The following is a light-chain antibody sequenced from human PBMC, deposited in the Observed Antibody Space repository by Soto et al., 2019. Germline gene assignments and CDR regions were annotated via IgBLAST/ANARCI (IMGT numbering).Light chain of an antibody. J-gene: IGLJ2*01. V-gene: IGLV8-61*01. CDR1: SGSVSTSYY. Sequence: QAVVTQEPSFSVSPGRTVTLTCGLSSGSVSTSYYPSWYQQTPGQAPRTLIYSTNTRSSGVPDRFSGSILDNKAALTIAGAQADDESDYYCALYMGSGAVVFGGGTKLTVL. CDR3: ALYMGSGAVV. CDR2: STN.